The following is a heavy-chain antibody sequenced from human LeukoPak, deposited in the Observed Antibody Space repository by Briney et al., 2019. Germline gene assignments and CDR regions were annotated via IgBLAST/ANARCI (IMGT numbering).Heavy chain of an antibody. Sequence: SETLSLTCAVSGGSISSSSYYWDWIRQPPGKGLEWIASIYYSGSTYYNPSLKSRVTISVDTSKNQFSLKLSSVTAADTAVYYCARRIGWVTPFDYWGQGTLVTVSS. V-gene: IGHV4-39*01. CDR1: GGSISSSSYY. CDR2: IYYSGST. CDR3: ARRIGWVTPFDY. D-gene: IGHD5-18*01. J-gene: IGHJ4*02.